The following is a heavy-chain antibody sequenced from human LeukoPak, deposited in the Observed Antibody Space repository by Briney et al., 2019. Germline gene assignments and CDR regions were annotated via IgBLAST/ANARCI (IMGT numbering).Heavy chain of an antibody. CDR2: ISAYNGNT. CDR3: ARDQPPAMVRGVIPDKDYYYYGMDV. Sequence: ASVKVSCKASGYTFTSYGIIWVRQAPGQGLEWMGWISAYNGNTNYAQKLQGRVTMTTDTSTSTAYMELRSLRSDDTAVYYCARDQPPAMVRGVIPDKDYYYYGMDVWGKGTTVTVSS. V-gene: IGHV1-18*04. J-gene: IGHJ6*04. CDR1: GYTFTSYG. D-gene: IGHD3-10*01.